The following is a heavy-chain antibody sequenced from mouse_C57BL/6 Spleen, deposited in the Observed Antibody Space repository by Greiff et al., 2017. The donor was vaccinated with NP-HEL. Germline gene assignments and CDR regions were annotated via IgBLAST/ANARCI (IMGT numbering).Heavy chain of an antibody. Sequence: QVQLQQPGAELVKPGASVKLSCKASGYTFTSYWMHWVKQRRGRGLEWIGRIDPNSGGTKYNEKFKSKATLTVDKPSSTAYMQLSSLTSEDSAVYYCAREGIITTVVATDYFDDWGQGTTLTVSS. CDR1: GYTFTSYW. D-gene: IGHD1-1*01. J-gene: IGHJ2*01. CDR2: IDPNSGGT. CDR3: AREGIITTVVATDYFDD. V-gene: IGHV1-72*01.